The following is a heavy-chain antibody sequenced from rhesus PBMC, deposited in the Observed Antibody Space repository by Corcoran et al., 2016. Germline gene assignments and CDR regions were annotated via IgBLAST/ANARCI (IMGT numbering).Heavy chain of an antibody. J-gene: IGHJ4*01. CDR3: TREPLFITGTTYRFFDY. CDR1: GFTFSSFD. Sequence: EVQLVESGGGLVQPGGSLRLSCVASGFTFSSFDMSWVRQAPGKGLEWVSYIMFTGKTIYYADSVKGRFTISRDNVKNSLSLQMSSLRAEDTAVYYCTREPLFITGTTYRFFDYWGQGVLVTVSS. V-gene: IGHV3-136*01. D-gene: IGHD1-7*02. CDR2: IMFTGKTI.